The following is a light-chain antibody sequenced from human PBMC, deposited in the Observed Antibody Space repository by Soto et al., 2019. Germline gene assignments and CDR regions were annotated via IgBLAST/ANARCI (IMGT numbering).Light chain of an antibody. Sequence: QSVLTQPASVSGSPGQSITISCTGTSGDVGGYYYVSWYQQLPGKAPKLMISEVSNRPSGVSNRFSGSKSGNTASLTISGLQAGDEADYYCSSYTAGGTIFGTGTKVTVL. J-gene: IGLJ1*01. CDR3: SSYTAGGTI. CDR2: EVS. CDR1: SGDVGGYYY. V-gene: IGLV2-14*01.